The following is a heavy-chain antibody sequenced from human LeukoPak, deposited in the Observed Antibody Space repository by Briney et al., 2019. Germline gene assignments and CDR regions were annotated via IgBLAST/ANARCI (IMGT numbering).Heavy chain of an antibody. J-gene: IGHJ4*02. CDR3: AGYHNGYCSSTSCLSFDY. D-gene: IGHD2-2*01. Sequence: SGTLSLTCTVSSGSISGYYWSWIRQPPGKGLEWIGYMYYSGSTSYNPSLKSRVTISVDTSKNQVSLRLSSVTAADTAVYYCAGYHNGYCSSTSCLSFDYWGQGTLVTVSS. CDR2: MYYSGST. CDR1: SGSISGYY. V-gene: IGHV4-59*12.